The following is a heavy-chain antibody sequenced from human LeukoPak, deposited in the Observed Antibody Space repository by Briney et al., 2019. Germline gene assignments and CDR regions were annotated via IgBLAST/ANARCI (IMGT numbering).Heavy chain of an antibody. J-gene: IGHJ6*03. CDR2: ISAYNGNT. Sequence: ASVKVSCKASGYTFTSYGISWVRQAPGQGLEWMGWISAYNGNTNYAQKLQGRVTMTTDTSTSTAYMELRSLRSDDTAVYYCAKSPLVVITPYYYYMDVWSKGTTVTISS. D-gene: IGHD3-22*01. CDR3: AKSPLVVITPYYYYMDV. CDR1: GYTFTSYG. V-gene: IGHV1-18*01.